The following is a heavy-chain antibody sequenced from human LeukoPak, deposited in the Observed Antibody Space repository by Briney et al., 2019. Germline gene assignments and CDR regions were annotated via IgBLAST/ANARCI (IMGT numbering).Heavy chain of an antibody. Sequence: PGGSLRLSCAASGFTFSSYAMSWVRQAPGKGLDWVSAISGSGGSTYYADSVKGRFTISRDNSKNTLYLQMNSLRAEDTAVYYCAKRPNYYDSSGYWVYWGQGTLVTVSS. J-gene: IGHJ4*02. CDR1: GFTFSSYA. D-gene: IGHD3-22*01. CDR2: ISGSGGST. CDR3: AKRPNYYDSSGYWVY. V-gene: IGHV3-23*01.